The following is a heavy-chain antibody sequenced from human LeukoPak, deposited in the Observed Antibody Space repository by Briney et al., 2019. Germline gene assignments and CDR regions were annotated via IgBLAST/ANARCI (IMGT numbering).Heavy chain of an antibody. J-gene: IGHJ5*01. V-gene: IGHV4-39*07. CDR2: IYHSGNT. D-gene: IGHD3-3*01. CDR1: GGSISSSSYY. CDR3: ASAPNSVFWSGWFDS. Sequence: PSETLSLTCTVSGGSISSSSYYWGWIRQPPGKGLEGVGNIYHSGNTYSNSSLKSRVTISVDTSKNQFSLRLTSVTAADTAVYFCASAPNSVFWSGWFDSWGQGTLVTVSS.